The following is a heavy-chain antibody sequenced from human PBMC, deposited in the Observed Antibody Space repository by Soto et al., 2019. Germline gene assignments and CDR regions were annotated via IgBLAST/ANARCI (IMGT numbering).Heavy chain of an antibody. V-gene: IGHV1-69*13. CDR2: IIPIFGTA. CDR3: ARGGATVTSSPGAFDI. CDR1: GGTFSSYA. Sequence: AASVKVSCKASGGTFSSYAISWVRQAPGQGLEWMGGIIPIFGTANYAQKFQGRVTITADESTSTAYMELSSLRSEDTAVYYCARGGATVTSSPGAFDIWGQGTMVTVSS. D-gene: IGHD4-4*01. J-gene: IGHJ3*02.